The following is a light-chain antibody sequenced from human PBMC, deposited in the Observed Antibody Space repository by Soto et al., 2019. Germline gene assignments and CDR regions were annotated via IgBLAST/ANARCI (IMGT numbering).Light chain of an antibody. CDR1: QSVSSNY. CDR3: VPDGSSGT. V-gene: IGKV3-20*01. Sequence: ALSLTPNERATLCCRASQSVSSNYLAWYQQKPGQAPRLLIYGASNRATGIPDRFSGSGSGTDFTLTISRLEPEDFAVYYCVPDGSSGTFAQGAKL. CDR2: GAS. J-gene: IGKJ2*02.